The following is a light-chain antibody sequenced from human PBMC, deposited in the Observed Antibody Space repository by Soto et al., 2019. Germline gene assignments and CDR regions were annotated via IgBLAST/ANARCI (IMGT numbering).Light chain of an antibody. Sequence: QSVLTQPASVSGSPGQSITISCTGTSSDVGGYNDVSWYQQPPGKAPKLMIYEVSNRPSGVSNRFSGSKSGNTASLTISGLQAEDEADYYCSSYTSSSSYVFGTGTKVTVL. CDR2: EVS. CDR1: SSDVGGYND. J-gene: IGLJ1*01. CDR3: SSYTSSSSYV. V-gene: IGLV2-14*01.